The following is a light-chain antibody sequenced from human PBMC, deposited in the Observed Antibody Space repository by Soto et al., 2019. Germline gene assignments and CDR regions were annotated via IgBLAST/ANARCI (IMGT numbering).Light chain of an antibody. CDR3: CSYAGGYTFV. Sequence: TQPRSVSGQPGQSVTISCTGAIGHIGAYNFVSWYQLHPDKAPKVIIYDATKRPSGVPDRFSGSKSGNTASLTISGLQAEDEADYYCCSYAGGYTFVFGNGTKVTVL. V-gene: IGLV2-11*01. CDR1: IGHIGAYNF. J-gene: IGLJ1*01. CDR2: DAT.